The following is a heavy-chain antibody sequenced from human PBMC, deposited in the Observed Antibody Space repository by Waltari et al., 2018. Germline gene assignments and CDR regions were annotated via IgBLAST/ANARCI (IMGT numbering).Heavy chain of an antibody. J-gene: IGHJ4*02. D-gene: IGHD6-13*01. CDR2: ISYDGSNK. CDR3: AKDPRGAAGHFDY. Sequence: QVQLVESGGGVVQPGRSLRLCCAASGFTFSRYGLHWVRRAPGKGLEWVAVISYDGSNKYYADSVKGRFTISRDNSKNTLYLQMNSLRAEDTAVYYCAKDPRGAAGHFDYWGQGTLVTVSS. V-gene: IGHV3-30*18. CDR1: GFTFSRYG.